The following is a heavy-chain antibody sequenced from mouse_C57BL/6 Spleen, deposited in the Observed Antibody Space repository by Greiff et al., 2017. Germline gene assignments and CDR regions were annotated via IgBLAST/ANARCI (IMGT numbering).Heavy chain of an antibody. Sequence: VQLQQSGPGLVAPSQSLSITCTVSGFSLTSYGVSWVRQPPGKGLEWLGVIWGDGSTNYHSALLSRLSISKVNSKSQVFLKLNSLQTDDTATYYCAKATVVDWYFDVWGTGTTVTVSS. J-gene: IGHJ1*03. CDR3: AKATVVDWYFDV. V-gene: IGHV2-3*01. D-gene: IGHD1-1*01. CDR1: GFSLTSYG. CDR2: IWGDGST.